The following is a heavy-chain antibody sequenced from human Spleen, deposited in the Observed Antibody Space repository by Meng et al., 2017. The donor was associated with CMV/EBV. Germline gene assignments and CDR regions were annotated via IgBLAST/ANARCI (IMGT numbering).Heavy chain of an antibody. CDR3: AKDAAGEDWYFDL. J-gene: IGHJ2*01. V-gene: IGHV3-30*02. CDR2: IRYDGSDK. CDR1: GFTFNNYG. Sequence: GESLKISCAASGFTFNNYGMHWVRQAPGKGLEWVAFIRYDGSDKYYADSVKGRFTISRDNSRKTLYLQVDSPRREDTAVYYCAKDAAGEDWYFDLWGRGTLVTVSS. D-gene: IGHD7-27*01.